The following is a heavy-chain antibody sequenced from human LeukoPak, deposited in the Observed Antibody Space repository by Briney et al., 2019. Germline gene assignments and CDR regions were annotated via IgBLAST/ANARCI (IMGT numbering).Heavy chain of an antibody. CDR1: GFTFSSYW. Sequence: PGGSLRLSCAASGFTFSSYWMRWVRQAPGKGLVWVSRINSDGSSTSYADSVKGRFTISRDNAKNTLYLQMNSLRAEDTAVYYCARGPPGPLRYCSSTSCYILSYWGQGTLVTVSS. D-gene: IGHD2-2*02. J-gene: IGHJ4*02. CDR2: INSDGSST. CDR3: ARGPPGPLRYCSSTSCYILSY. V-gene: IGHV3-74*01.